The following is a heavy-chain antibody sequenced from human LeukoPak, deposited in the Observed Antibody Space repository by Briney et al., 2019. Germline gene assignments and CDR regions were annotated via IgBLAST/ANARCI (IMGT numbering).Heavy chain of an antibody. V-gene: IGHV3-7*01. Sequence: GGSLRLSCAASGFTFRSYWMSWVRQAPGKGLEWVATINQDVSQIKYVDSVKGRFTISRDNAKNSLYLQMNSLRVEDTAVYYCAKLGYNSWDFDYWGQGTVVTVSS. CDR2: INQDVSQI. CDR3: AKLGYNSWDFDY. J-gene: IGHJ4*02. CDR1: GFTFRSYW. D-gene: IGHD6-13*01.